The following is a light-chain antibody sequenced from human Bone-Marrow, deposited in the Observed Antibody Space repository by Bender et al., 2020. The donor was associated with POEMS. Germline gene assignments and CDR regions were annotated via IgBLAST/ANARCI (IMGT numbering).Light chain of an antibody. V-gene: IGLV1-44*01. Sequence: QSVLTQPPSASGTPGQRVTISCSGSSSKFGSYPVNWYQQLPGAAPKLVIFNNSQRPSGVPDRISGSKSGTSATLVISGLLSDDEADFYCATWDDSLNGWVFGGGTKLTVL. CDR1: SSKFGSYP. J-gene: IGLJ3*02. CDR3: ATWDDSLNGWV. CDR2: NNS.